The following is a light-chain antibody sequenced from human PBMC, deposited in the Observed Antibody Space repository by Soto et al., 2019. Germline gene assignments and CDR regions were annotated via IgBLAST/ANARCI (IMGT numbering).Light chain of an antibody. Sequence: DLQLTQSPSFLSASEGDRVTIACRASQGIGNLLAWYQQKPGKGPKLLICFASTLQSGVPSRFTGSGSGTEFTLTISSLQPEDFATYYCQQYNSYFTFGGGTKVEIK. CDR2: FAS. V-gene: IGKV1-9*01. CDR1: QGIGNL. J-gene: IGKJ4*01. CDR3: QQYNSYFT.